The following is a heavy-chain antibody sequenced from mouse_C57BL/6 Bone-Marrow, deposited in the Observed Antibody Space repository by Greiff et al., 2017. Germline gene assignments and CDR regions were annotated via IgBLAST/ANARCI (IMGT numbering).Heavy chain of an antibody. V-gene: IGHV1-69*01. Sequence: QVQLQQPGAELVMPGASVKLSCKASGYTFTSYWMHWVKQRPGQGLEWIGEIDPSDSYTNYNQKFKGKSTLTVDTSSSAAYMQLSSLTSEDSAVYYCGRGGGNWYFDVWGTGTTVTVSS. CDR1: GYTFTSYW. J-gene: IGHJ1*03. CDR2: IDPSDSYT. CDR3: GRGGGNWYFDV.